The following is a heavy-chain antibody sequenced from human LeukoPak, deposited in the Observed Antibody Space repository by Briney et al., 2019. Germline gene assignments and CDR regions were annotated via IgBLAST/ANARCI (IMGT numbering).Heavy chain of an antibody. CDR1: GGSISSGSYN. J-gene: IGHJ4*02. CDR2: IYTSGST. Sequence: SETLSLTCTVSGGSISSGSYNWSWIRQPAGKGLEWIGRIYTSGSTNYNPSLKSRVTISVDTSKNQFSLKLSSVTAADTAVYYCARGLPNGVLEPIAYDYWGQGTLVTVSS. V-gene: IGHV4-61*02. D-gene: IGHD1-1*01. CDR3: ARGLPNGVLEPIAYDY.